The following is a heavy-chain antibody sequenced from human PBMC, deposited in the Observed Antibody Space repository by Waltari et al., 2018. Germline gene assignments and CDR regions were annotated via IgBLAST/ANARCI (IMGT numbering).Heavy chain of an antibody. CDR1: GFTCRSIP. D-gene: IGHD1-26*01. CDR3: AEGATEDAFDI. Sequence: EVQLVESGGGLVKPGGSLRLPVAPSGFTCRSIPLNWLRQAPGKGLEWVSSISSSSSYIYYADSVKGRFTISRDNAKNSLYLQMNSLRAEDTAVYYCAEGATEDAFDIWGQGTMVTVSS. J-gene: IGHJ3*02. CDR2: ISSSSSYI. V-gene: IGHV3-21*01.